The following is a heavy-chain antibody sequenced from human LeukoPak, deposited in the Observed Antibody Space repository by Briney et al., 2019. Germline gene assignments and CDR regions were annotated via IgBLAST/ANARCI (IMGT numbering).Heavy chain of an antibody. V-gene: IGHV4-38-2*01. D-gene: IGHD1-26*01. Sequence: SETLSLTCAVSDYSISSGYYWGWIRQPPGKGLEWIGSIYHSGITYYNPSLKSRVTILVDTSKNQFSLNLGSVTAADTAVYYCAGFVGAATTSHIDYWGQGTLVTVSS. CDR3: AGFVGAATTSHIDY. CDR1: DYSISSGYY. CDR2: IYHSGIT. J-gene: IGHJ4*02.